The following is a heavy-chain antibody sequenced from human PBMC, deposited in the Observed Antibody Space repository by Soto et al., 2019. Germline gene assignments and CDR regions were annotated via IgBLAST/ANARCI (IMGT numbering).Heavy chain of an antibody. V-gene: IGHV3-23*01. CDR1: GFTFRTYS. Sequence: GGSLRLSCVASGFTFRTYSMTWVRQVPGKGLEWVAHITATGGTTYYAASVEGRFTISRDPSRNIVYLQMNSLRAEDTALYYCAKCMQAYWNYDAHHIWGQGTMVTVS. CDR2: ITATGGTT. CDR3: AKCMQAYWNYDAHHI. J-gene: IGHJ3*02. D-gene: IGHD1-7*01.